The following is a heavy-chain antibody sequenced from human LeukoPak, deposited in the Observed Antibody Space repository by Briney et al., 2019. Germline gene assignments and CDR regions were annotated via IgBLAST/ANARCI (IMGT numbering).Heavy chain of an antibody. CDR2: FIPILGIA. CDR1: GGTFSSYA. D-gene: IGHD3-22*01. J-gene: IGHJ4*02. V-gene: IGHV1-69*04. Sequence: SVKVSCKASGGTFSSYAISWVRQAPGQGLEWMGRFIPILGIANYAQKFQGRVTITADKSTSTAYMELSGLRSEDTAVYYCARDGRYYDSSGYYSGYWGQGTLVTVSS. CDR3: ARDGRYYDSSGYYSGY.